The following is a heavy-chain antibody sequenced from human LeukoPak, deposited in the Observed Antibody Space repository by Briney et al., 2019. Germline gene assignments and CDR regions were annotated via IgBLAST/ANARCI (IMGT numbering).Heavy chain of an antibody. V-gene: IGHV3-30*03. J-gene: IGHJ4*02. Sequence: GGSLRLSCAASGFTFSSYGMHCVRQAPGKGLEWVAVLSYDGNYKYYADSVKGRFAISRDNSENTLYLQMNSLRAEDTAVYYCARYAEYAVSTPCYWGQGTLVTVSA. D-gene: IGHD2-8*01. CDR2: LSYDGNYK. CDR1: GFTFSSYG. CDR3: ARYAEYAVSTPCY.